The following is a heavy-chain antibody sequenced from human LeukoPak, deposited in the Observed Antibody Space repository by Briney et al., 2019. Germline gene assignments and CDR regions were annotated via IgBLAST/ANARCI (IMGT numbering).Heavy chain of an antibody. Sequence: SQTLSLTCTVPGGSIRSYYWNWIRQPPGKGLEWIGYIYYTGSTNYNPSLKSRVTISLDTSKNQFSLELSSVTAADTAVYYCARAYDAFDIWGQGTMVTVPS. J-gene: IGHJ3*02. V-gene: IGHV4-59*08. CDR1: GGSIRSYY. CDR2: IYYTGST. CDR3: ARAYDAFDI.